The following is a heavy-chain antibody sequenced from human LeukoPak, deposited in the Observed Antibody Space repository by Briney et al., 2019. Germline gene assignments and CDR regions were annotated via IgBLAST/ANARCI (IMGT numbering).Heavy chain of an antibody. J-gene: IGHJ4*02. CDR1: GFTFNNYG. V-gene: IGHV3-30*02. D-gene: IGHD3-10*01. CDR2: IRFDGGNK. CDR3: AKDSLRTYYGSGSYPLDY. Sequence: PGGSLRLSCAASGFTFNNYGMHWGRQAPGKGLEWVAFIRFDGGNKYYADSVKGRFTISRDSSKNTLFLQMNSLRADDTAVYYCAKDSLRTYYGSGSYPLDYWGQGTLVTVSS.